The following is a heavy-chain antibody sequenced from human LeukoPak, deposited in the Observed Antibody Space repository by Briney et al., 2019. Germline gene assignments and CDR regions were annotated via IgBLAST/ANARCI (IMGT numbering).Heavy chain of an antibody. J-gene: IGHJ6*02. CDR3: ARGLPNYYGMDV. CDR1: GFTFSSYG. CDR2: IWYDGGNK. V-gene: IGHV3-33*01. Sequence: GGSLRLSCATSGFTFSSYGMHWVRQAPGKGLEWVAVIWYDGGNKYYADSVKGRFTISRDYSKNTLYVQMNSLRTEDTAVYYCARGLPNYYGMDVWGQGTTVTVSS.